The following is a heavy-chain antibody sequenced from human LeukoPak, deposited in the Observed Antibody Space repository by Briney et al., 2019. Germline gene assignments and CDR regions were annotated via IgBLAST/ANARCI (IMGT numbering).Heavy chain of an antibody. V-gene: IGHV4-39*01. J-gene: IGHJ4*02. D-gene: IGHD6-19*01. Sequence: SETLSLTCTVSGGSISSSSYYWGWIRQPPGKGLGWIGSIYYSGSTYYNPSLKSRVTISVDTSKNQFSLKLSSVTAADTAVYYCARKYSSGWGYFDYWGQGTLVTVSS. CDR1: GGSISSSSYY. CDR2: IYYSGST. CDR3: ARKYSSGWGYFDY.